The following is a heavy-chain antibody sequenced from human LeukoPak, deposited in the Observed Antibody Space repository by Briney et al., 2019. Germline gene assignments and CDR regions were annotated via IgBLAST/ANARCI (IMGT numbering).Heavy chain of an antibody. CDR2: IYTSGST. CDR3: ARDPPPHSSGWYLQVRNWYFDL. D-gene: IGHD6-19*01. CDR1: GGFISSYY. V-gene: IGHV4-4*07. Sequence: KPSETLSLTCTVSGGFISSYYWSWIRQPAGKGLEWIGRIYTSGSTNYNPSLKSRVTMSVDTSKNQFSLKLSSVTAADTAVYYCARDPPPHSSGWYLQVRNWYFDLWGRGTLVTVSS. J-gene: IGHJ2*01.